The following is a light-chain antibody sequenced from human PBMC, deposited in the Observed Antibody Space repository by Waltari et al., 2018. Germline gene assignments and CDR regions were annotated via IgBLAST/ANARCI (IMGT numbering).Light chain of an antibody. CDR3: AAWDDRLNGPV. Sequence: QSVLTQPPSASGTPGQRVTISCSGSSSNIGRNTVSWSQQLPGTAPKPHLYTKHRRPSGVPDRFSGSKAGDSASLAISGLQSEDEADYCCAAWDDRLNGPVFGGGTKLTVL. J-gene: IGLJ2*01. CDR2: TKH. V-gene: IGLV1-44*01. CDR1: SSNIGRNT.